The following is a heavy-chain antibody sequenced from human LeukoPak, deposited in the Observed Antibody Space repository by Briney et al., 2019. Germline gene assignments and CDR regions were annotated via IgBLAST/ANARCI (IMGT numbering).Heavy chain of an antibody. V-gene: IGHV3-33*06. D-gene: IGHD5-18*01. CDR1: GFTFSSYG. Sequence: GGSLRLSCAASGFTFSSYGMHWVRQAPGKGLEWVAVIWYDGSSKYYADSVKGRFTISRDNSRNTLYPQMNSLRAEDTAVYYCAKALIPRDTAMVKGYWGQGTLVTVSS. CDR3: AKALIPRDTAMVKGY. CDR2: IWYDGSSK. J-gene: IGHJ4*02.